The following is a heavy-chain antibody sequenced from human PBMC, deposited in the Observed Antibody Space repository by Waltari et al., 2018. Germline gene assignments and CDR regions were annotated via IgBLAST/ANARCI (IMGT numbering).Heavy chain of an antibody. Sequence: EVQLVQSGAEVKKPGESLKISCKGSGYSFTSYWIGWVRQMPGKGLAWMGIIYPGDSETRYSPSVQGQVTISADKSISTAYLQWSSLKASDTAMYYWARQFGVRGDDDAFDIWGQGTMVTVSS. D-gene: IGHD3-10*01. CDR2: IYPGDSET. J-gene: IGHJ3*02. CDR3: ARQFGVRGDDDAFDI. V-gene: IGHV5-51*01. CDR1: GYSFTSYW.